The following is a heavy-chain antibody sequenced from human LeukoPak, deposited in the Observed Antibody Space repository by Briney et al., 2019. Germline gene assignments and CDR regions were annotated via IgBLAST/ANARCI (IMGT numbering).Heavy chain of an antibody. Sequence: ASVKVSCTASGYTFTSYDINWVRQATGQGLEWMGWMNPNSGNTGYAQKFQGRVTMTRDTSTSTVYMELSSLRSEDTAVYYCARPSGWEFDYWGQGTLVTVSS. J-gene: IGHJ4*02. CDR3: ARPSGWEFDY. V-gene: IGHV1-8*01. D-gene: IGHD6-19*01. CDR1: GYTFTSYD. CDR2: MNPNSGNT.